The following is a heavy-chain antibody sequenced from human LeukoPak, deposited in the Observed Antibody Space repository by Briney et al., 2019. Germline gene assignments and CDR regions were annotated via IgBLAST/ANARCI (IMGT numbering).Heavy chain of an antibody. CDR3: ARGGGHLDC. D-gene: IGHD4-23*01. V-gene: IGHV3-7*03. J-gene: IGHJ4*02. CDR2: IRQDGSDK. CDR1: GFSFSSYW. Sequence: GGSLRLSCAASGFSFSSYWMSWVRQAPGKGLEWVANIRQDGSDKYYLTSVRGRFTISRDNAKNSLFLQMNSLRVEDTAVYYCARGGGHLDCWGQGTLVTVSS.